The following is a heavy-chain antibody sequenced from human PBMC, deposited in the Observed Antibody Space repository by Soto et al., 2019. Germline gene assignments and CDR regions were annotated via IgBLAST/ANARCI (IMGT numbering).Heavy chain of an antibody. V-gene: IGHV4-39*01. CDR3: ASHGGVGNPLDY. CDR2: IYYSGST. Sequence: QLQLQESGPGLVKPSETLSLTCTVSGGSISSSSYYWGWIRQPPGKGLEWIGSIYYSGSTYYNPSLKSRVTISVDTSKNQFSLKLSSVTAADTAVYYCASHGGVGNPLDYWGQGTLVTVSS. D-gene: IGHD3-16*01. CDR1: GGSISSSSYY. J-gene: IGHJ4*02.